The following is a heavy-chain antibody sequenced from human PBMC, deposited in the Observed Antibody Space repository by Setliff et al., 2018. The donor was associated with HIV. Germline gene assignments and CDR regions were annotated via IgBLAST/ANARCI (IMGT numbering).Heavy chain of an antibody. J-gene: IGHJ6*03. CDR3: VKDGALAGRYFHYMDV. CDR2: ISWNSDII. D-gene: IGHD6-19*01. CDR1: GFNFNNYA. V-gene: IGHV3-9*01. Sequence: LRLSCGGSGFNFNNYAMHWVRQSPGKGLEWVSGISWNSDIIGYADSAEGRFTISRDNARRSLYLQMNSLTTEDTGLYYCVKDGALAGRYFHYMDVWGKGTTVTVSS.